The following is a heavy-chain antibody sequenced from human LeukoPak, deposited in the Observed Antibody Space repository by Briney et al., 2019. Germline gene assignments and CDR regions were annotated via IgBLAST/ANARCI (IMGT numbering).Heavy chain of an antibody. CDR1: GGSISTYH. Sequence: SETLSLTCTVSGGSISTYHWSWIRQSPGKGLEWIGYVYYSGSTDCNPSLKSRVTISVDTSKKQFSLKLSSVTAADTAVYYCARRSYNKTGRWFDPWGQGTLVTVSS. D-gene: IGHD5-24*01. CDR2: VYYSGST. V-gene: IGHV4-59*08. J-gene: IGHJ5*02. CDR3: ARRSYNKTGRWFDP.